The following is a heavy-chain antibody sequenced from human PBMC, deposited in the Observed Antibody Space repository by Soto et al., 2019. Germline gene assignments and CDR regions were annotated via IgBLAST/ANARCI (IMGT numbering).Heavy chain of an antibody. D-gene: IGHD2-2*01. CDR3: ARETRYCSSTSCYYGWFDP. Sequence: SETLSLTCTVSGGSISSGGYYWSWIRQHPGKGLEWIGYIYYSGSTYYNPSLKSRVTISVDTSKNQFSLKLSSVTAADTAVYYCARETRYCSSTSCYYGWFDPWGQGTLVTVS. CDR1: GGSISSGGYY. J-gene: IGHJ5*02. V-gene: IGHV4-31*03. CDR2: IYYSGST.